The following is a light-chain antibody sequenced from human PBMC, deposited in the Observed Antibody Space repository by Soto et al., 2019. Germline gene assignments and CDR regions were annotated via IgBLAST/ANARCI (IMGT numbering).Light chain of an antibody. CDR3: QQSSTTPWT. J-gene: IGKJ1*01. CDR2: AAS. V-gene: IGKV1-39*01. Sequence: DIQMTQSPSSLSASVGDRVTITCRASQSISSYLNWYQQKPGKAPKLLIYAASSLQSGVPSRFSGSGSGTDFTLTINNLQPEDFATYYCQQSSTTPWTFGQGTKVDIK. CDR1: QSISSY.